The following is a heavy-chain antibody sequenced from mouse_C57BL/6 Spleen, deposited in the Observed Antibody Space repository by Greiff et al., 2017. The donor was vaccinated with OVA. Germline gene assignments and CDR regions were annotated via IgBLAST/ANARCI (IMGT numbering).Heavy chain of an antibody. CDR3: TRYYGSSYWYFDV. Sequence: QVQLKESGAELVRPGASVTLSCKASGYTFTDYEMHWVKQIPVHGLEWIGAIDPETGGTAYNQKFKGKAILTADKSSSTAYMELRSLTSEDSSVYYCTRYYGSSYWYFDVWGTGTTVTVSS. CDR1: GYTFTDYE. V-gene: IGHV1-15*01. D-gene: IGHD1-1*01. J-gene: IGHJ1*03. CDR2: IDPETGGT.